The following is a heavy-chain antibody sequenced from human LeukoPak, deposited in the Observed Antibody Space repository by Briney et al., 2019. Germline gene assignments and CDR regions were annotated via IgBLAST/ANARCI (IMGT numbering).Heavy chain of an antibody. J-gene: IGHJ4*02. V-gene: IGHV3-21*01. CDR2: ISSSSSYI. D-gene: IGHD1-26*01. Sequence: GGSLRLSCAASGFTFSSYSMNWVRQAPGKGLEWVSSISSSSSYIYYADSVKGRFTISRGNAKNSLYLQMNSLRAEDTAVYYCARGAPGYSGSYSFGGYWGQGTLVTVSS. CDR1: GFTFSSYS. CDR3: ARGAPGYSGSYSFGGY.